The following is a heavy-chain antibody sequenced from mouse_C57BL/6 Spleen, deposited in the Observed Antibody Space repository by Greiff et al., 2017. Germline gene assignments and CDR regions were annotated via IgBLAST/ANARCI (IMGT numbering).Heavy chain of an antibody. V-gene: IGHV1-15*01. Sequence: QVQLQQSGAELVRPGASVTLSCKASGYTFTDYEMHWVKQTPVHGLEWIGAIDPETGGTAYNQKFKGKAILTADKSSSTAYMELRRLTSEDSAVYYCTRDGSSYVADYWGQGTPLTVSS. J-gene: IGHJ2*01. D-gene: IGHD1-1*01. CDR2: IDPETGGT. CDR1: GYTFTDYE. CDR3: TRDGSSYVADY.